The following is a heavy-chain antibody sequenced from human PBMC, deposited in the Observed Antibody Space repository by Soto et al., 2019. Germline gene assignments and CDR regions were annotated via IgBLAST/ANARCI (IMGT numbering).Heavy chain of an antibody. CDR1: GCSISSYY. Sequence: SEILTISGTDSGCSISSYYWSWIRQPAGKGLEWIGRIYTSGSTNYNPSLKSRVTMSVDTSKNQFSLKLSSVTAADTAVYYCARDGGGSYLLGWFDPWGQGTLVTVSS. D-gene: IGHD1-26*01. CDR2: IYTSGST. CDR3: ARDGGGSYLLGWFDP. V-gene: IGHV4-4*07. J-gene: IGHJ5*02.